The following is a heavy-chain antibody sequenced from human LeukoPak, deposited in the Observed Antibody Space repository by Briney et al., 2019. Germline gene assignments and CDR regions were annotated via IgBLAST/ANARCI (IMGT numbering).Heavy chain of an antibody. Sequence: GGSLRLSCAASGFTFSSYAMSWVRQAPGKGLEWVSGIVGSGISTYYADSVKGRFTISRDNSKNTLYLQMNSLRADDTAVYDCAKGYSSRRGAFDIWGQGTMVTVFS. D-gene: IGHD6-13*01. V-gene: IGHV3-23*01. CDR2: IVGSGIST. CDR3: AKGYSSRRGAFDI. CDR1: GFTFSSYA. J-gene: IGHJ3*02.